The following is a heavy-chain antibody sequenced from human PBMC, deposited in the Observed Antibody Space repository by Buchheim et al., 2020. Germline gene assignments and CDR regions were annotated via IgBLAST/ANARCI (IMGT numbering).Heavy chain of an antibody. Sequence: QLQLQESGSGPVKPSQTLSLTCAVSGGSISSGGYSWSWIRQPPGKGLEWIGYIYHSGSTYYNPSLKSRVTISVDRSKNQFSLKLSSVTAADTAVYYCARAVGYYYYGMDVWGQGTT. CDR1: GGSISSGGYS. CDR3: ARAVGYYYYGMDV. J-gene: IGHJ6*02. D-gene: IGHD4-23*01. CDR2: IYHSGST. V-gene: IGHV4-30-2*01.